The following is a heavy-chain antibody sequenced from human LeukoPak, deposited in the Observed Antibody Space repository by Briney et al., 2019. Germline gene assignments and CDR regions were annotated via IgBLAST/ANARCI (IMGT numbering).Heavy chain of an antibody. D-gene: IGHD2-2*01. V-gene: IGHV4-39*07. CDR1: GGSISSSSYY. CDR3: ARLERPVVVPAAPYYDSIGRGSYYFDY. Sequence: ASETLSLTCTVSGGSISSSSYYWGWIRQPPGKGLEWIGSIYYSGSTYYNPSLKSRVTISVDTSKNQFSLKLSSVTAADTAVYYCARLERPVVVPAAPYYDSIGRGSYYFDYWGQGTLVTVSS. CDR2: IYYSGST. J-gene: IGHJ4*02.